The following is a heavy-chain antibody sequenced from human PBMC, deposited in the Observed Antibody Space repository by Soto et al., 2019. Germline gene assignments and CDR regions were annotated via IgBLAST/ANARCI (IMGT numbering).Heavy chain of an antibody. CDR1: GGSISSYY. CDR3: TRRYGGAFDI. CDR2: IYYSGST. D-gene: IGHD3-10*01. Sequence: SETLSLTCAVSGGSISSYYWSWIRQPPGKGLEWIGYIYYSGSTNYNPSLKSRVTISVDTSKNQFSLKLSSVTAADTAVYYCTRRYGGAFDIWGQGTMVTVS. J-gene: IGHJ3*02. V-gene: IGHV4-59*08.